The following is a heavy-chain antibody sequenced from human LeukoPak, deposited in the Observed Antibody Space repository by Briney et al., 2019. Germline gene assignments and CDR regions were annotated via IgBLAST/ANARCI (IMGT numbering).Heavy chain of an antibody. D-gene: IGHD6-13*01. V-gene: IGHV3-7*01. Sequence: GGSLRLSCAASGFTLSSYWMSWVRQAPGKGLEWVANINQDGSEKYYVDSVKGRFTISRDNAKNSLYLQMNSLRAEDTAVYYCARVGGSTWYPSGYFQHWGQGTLVTVSS. CDR2: INQDGSEK. CDR1: GFTLSSYW. CDR3: ARVGGSTWYPSGYFQH. J-gene: IGHJ1*01.